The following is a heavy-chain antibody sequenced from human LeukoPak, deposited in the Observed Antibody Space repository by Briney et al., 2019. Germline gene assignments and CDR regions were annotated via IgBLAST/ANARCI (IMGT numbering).Heavy chain of an antibody. CDR2: SYPGDSNT. CDR1: GYSFTNYC. J-gene: IGHJ4*02. V-gene: IGHV5-51*01. Sequence: GESLKISCKGSGYSFTNYCLGWGRQMPGKGLEWMGISYPGDSNTRYNPSFQGQVTFSADKSVNTAYLQWSSLRASDTAIYYCARLLRTTSLPLYYFDYWGQGTLVTVPS. CDR3: ARLLRTTSLPLYYFDY. D-gene: IGHD1-7*01.